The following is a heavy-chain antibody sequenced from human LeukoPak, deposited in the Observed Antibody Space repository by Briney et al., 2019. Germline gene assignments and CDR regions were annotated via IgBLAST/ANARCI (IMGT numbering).Heavy chain of an antibody. J-gene: IGHJ4*02. V-gene: IGHV3-30-3*01. Sequence: GGSLRLSCAASGFTFSSYAMHWVRQAPGKGLEWVAVISYDGSNKYYADSVKGRFTISRDNSKNTLYLQMNSLRAEDTAVYYCARGRSWKLLSLFDYWGQGTLVTVSS. CDR3: ARGRSWKLLSLFDY. D-gene: IGHD1-26*01. CDR2: ISYDGSNK. CDR1: GFTFSSYA.